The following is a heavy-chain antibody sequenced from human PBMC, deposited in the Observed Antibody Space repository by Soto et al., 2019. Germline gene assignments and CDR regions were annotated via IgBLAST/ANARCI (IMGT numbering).Heavy chain of an antibody. Sequence: GESLKISCKGSGYSFTSYWIGWVRQMPGKGLEWMGIIYPGDSDTRYSPSFQGQVTISADKSISTAYLQWSSLKASDTAMYYCARHYEGGGTPDYYYYYMDVWGKGTTVTVSS. J-gene: IGHJ6*03. V-gene: IGHV5-51*01. CDR1: GYSFTSYW. CDR2: IYPGDSDT. D-gene: IGHD3-16*01. CDR3: ARHYEGGGTPDYYYYYMDV.